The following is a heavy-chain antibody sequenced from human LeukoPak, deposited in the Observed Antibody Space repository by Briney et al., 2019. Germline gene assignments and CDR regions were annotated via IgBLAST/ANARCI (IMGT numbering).Heavy chain of an antibody. D-gene: IGHD3-10*01. Sequence: GASVKVSCKASGYTFTSYYMHWVRQAPGQGLEWMGIINPSGGSTSYAQKFQGRVTMTRDMSTGTVYMELSSLRSEDTAVYYCARDYLAVKDSGSYYSLDYWGQGTLVTVSS. CDR2: INPSGGST. CDR1: GYTFTSYY. J-gene: IGHJ4*02. V-gene: IGHV1-46*01. CDR3: ARDYLAVKDSGSYYSLDY.